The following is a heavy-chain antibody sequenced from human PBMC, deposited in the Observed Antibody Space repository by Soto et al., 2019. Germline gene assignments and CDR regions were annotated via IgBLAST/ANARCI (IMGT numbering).Heavy chain of an antibody. CDR3: ARHVGYSYGSYYYYYDMDV. CDR2: IYYSGST. J-gene: IGHJ6*02. D-gene: IGHD5-18*01. V-gene: IGHV4-39*01. Sequence: SETLSLTCTVSGGSISSSSYYWGWIRQPPGKGLEWIGSIYYSGSTYYNPSLKSRVTISVDTPKNQFSLKLSSVTAADTAVYYCARHVGYSYGSYYYYYDMDVWGQGTTVTVSS. CDR1: GGSISSSSYY.